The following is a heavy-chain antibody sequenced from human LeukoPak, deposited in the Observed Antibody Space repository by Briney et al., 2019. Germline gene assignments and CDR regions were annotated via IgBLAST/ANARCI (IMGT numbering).Heavy chain of an antibody. CDR2: FDPEDGET. Sequence: ASVKVSCKVSGYTLTELSMHWVRQAPGKGLEWMGGFDPEDGETIYAQKFQGRVTMTEDTSTDTAYMELSRLRSDDTAVYYCARGAKEWFSNFDYWGQGTLVTVSS. J-gene: IGHJ4*02. D-gene: IGHD3-3*01. CDR3: ARGAKEWFSNFDY. V-gene: IGHV1-24*01. CDR1: GYTLTELS.